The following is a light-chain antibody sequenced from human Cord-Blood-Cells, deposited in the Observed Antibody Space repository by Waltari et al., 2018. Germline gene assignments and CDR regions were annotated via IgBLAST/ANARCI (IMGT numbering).Light chain of an antibody. CDR2: EDS. Sequence: QSALTQPASVSGSPGQSITISCTGTSSDVGSYNLVSWYQQHPGNAPKLMIYEDSKRPSGVSNRFSGSKSGNTASLTISGLQAEDEADYYCCSYAGSSTFEVFGGGTKLTVL. CDR1: SSDVGSYNL. J-gene: IGLJ2*01. CDR3: CSYAGSSTFEV. V-gene: IGLV2-23*02.